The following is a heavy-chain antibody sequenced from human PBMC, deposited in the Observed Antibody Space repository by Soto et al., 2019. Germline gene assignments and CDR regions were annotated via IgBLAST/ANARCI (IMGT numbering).Heavy chain of an antibody. CDR1: GFTFSSYS. V-gene: IGHV3-48*01. J-gene: IGHJ4*02. CDR2: VSSSGSTI. Sequence: EVQLVESGGGLVQPGGSLRLSCAASGFTFSSYSMNWVRQAPGKGLEWVSYVSSSGSTIYYADSVKGRFTISRDSAKNSLYLKINSLRAEDTAVYYCPRDFHGDSGHDYWGQGTLVTVSS. D-gene: IGHD4-17*01. CDR3: PRDFHGDSGHDY.